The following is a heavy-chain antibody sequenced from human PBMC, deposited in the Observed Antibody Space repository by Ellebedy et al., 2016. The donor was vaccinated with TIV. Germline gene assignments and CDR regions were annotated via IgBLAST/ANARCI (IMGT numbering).Heavy chain of an antibody. J-gene: IGHJ6*02. CDR3: VKGAYPVPTVMAV. CDR1: GFSTSG. Sequence: PGGSLRLSCAASGFSTSGMHWVRQAPGKGLEWVAFIRSDGSNKYYADSVKGRFTISRDNSKNTLDLQMNSPRVEDTALYYCVKGAYPVPTVMAVWGQGTMVIVSS. V-gene: IGHV3-30*02. CDR2: IRSDGSNK. D-gene: IGHD3-16*01.